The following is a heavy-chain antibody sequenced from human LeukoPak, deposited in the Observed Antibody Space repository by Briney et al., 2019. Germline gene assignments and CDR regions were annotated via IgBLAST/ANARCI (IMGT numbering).Heavy chain of an antibody. CDR2: ISAYNGNT. CDR3: ARDVHLSGNHDAFDI. V-gene: IGHV1-18*01. J-gene: IGHJ3*02. CDR1: GYTFTSYG. Sequence: ATVKVSCKASGYTFTSYGISWVRQAPGQGLEWMGWISAYNGNTNYAQKLQGRVTMTTDTSTSTAYMELRSLRSDDTAVYYCARDVHLSGNHDAFDIWGQGTMVTVSS. D-gene: IGHD1-26*01.